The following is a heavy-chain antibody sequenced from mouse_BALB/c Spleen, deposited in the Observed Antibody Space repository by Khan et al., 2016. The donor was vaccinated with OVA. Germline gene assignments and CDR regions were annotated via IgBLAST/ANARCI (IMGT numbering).Heavy chain of an antibody. CDR3: ASHLTGSFAY. J-gene: IGHJ3*01. CDR2: ISSAGDYT. D-gene: IGHD4-1*01. CDR1: GFSFSSYG. Sequence: EVHLVESGGDLVKPGGSLKLSCAASGFSFSSYGMSWVRQTPDKRLEWVATISSAGDYTYYPDNVKGRFTISRDNAKNTLYLQMSSLKSEDTAMFYWASHLTGSFAYWGQGTLVTVSA. V-gene: IGHV5-6*01.